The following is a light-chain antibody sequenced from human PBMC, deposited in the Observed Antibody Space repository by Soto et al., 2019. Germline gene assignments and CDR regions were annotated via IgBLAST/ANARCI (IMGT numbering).Light chain of an antibody. J-gene: IGKJ3*01. CDR3: QQYASSPLFA. V-gene: IGKV3-20*01. CDR1: QSVSSNY. Sequence: EIVLTQSPGTLSLSPGERVTLSCRASQSVSSNYLAWYQQKRGQAPTLLIYGASSRATGIPAWFSGGGSATEFSPPISSLEHQDVLVYYCQQYASSPLFAFGPGTEVDL. CDR2: GAS.